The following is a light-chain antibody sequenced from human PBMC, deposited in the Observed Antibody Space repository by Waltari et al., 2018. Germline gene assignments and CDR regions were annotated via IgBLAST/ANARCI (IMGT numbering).Light chain of an antibody. CDR3: SSYTGGSTLLV. V-gene: IGLV2-14*01. CDR2: EGT. CDR1: TSDIGNHDY. Sequence: QSALTQPASVSGSPGQSITISCTGTTSDIGNHDYVSWYQQHPGKAPKLLIYEGTNRPSGVSTRFSGSTPGSTASLTISGLQADDEAHYYCSSYTGGSTLLVFGGGTDLTVL. J-gene: IGLJ2*01.